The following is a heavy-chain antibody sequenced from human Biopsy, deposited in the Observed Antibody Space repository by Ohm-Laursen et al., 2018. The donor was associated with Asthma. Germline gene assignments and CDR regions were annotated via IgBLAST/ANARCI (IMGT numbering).Heavy chain of an antibody. Sequence: GTLSLTCRIYGLSVRGYYWTWIRQPPGKGLEWIGESDHRGITNTDPTLKSRVTISKDTSAYDFSLKLRSVTAADTAVYYCARASVAASSNWFDPWGQGTLVTVSS. CDR2: SDHRGIT. V-gene: IGHV4-34*01. J-gene: IGHJ5*02. CDR3: ARASVAASSNWFDP. CDR1: GLSVRGYY. D-gene: IGHD6-19*01.